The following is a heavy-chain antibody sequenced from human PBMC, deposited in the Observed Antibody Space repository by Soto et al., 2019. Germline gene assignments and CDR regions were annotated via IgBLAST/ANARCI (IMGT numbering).Heavy chain of an antibody. CDR3: ARGVSYDYIWGSYRYYYYMDV. Sequence: SETLSLTCTVSGGSISSYYWSWIRPPPGKGLEWIGYIYYSGSTNYNPSLKSRVTISVDTSKNQFSLKLSPVTAADTAVYYCARGVSYDYIWGSYRYYYYMDVWGKGTTVTVSS. CDR1: GGSISSYY. CDR2: IYYSGST. J-gene: IGHJ6*03. V-gene: IGHV4-59*01. D-gene: IGHD3-16*02.